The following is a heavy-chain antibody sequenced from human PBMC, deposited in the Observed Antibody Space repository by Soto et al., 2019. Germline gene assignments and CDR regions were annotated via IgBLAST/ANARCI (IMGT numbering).Heavy chain of an antibody. D-gene: IGHD3-10*01. Sequence: QVQLVESGGGVVQPGRSLRLSCAASGFTFSSYGMHWVRQAPGKGLEWVAVIWYDGSNKYYADSVKGRFTISRDNSKNTLYLQMNSLRAEDTAVYYCAREVWFGELSDWFDPWGQGTLVTVSS. CDR1: GFTFSSYG. V-gene: IGHV3-33*01. CDR3: AREVWFGELSDWFDP. J-gene: IGHJ5*02. CDR2: IWYDGSNK.